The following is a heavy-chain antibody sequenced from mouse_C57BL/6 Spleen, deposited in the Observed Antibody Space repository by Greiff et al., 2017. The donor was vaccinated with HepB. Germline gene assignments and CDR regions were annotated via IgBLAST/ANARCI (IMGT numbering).Heavy chain of an antibody. J-gene: IGHJ1*03. CDR3: ARRRDSNYGYFDV. CDR2: IYPGDGDT. Sequence: QVQLKESGPELVKPGASVKISCKASGYAFSSSWMNWVKQRPGKGLEWIGRIYPGDGDTNYNGKFKGKATLTADKSSSTAYMQLSSLTSEDSAVYFCARRRDSNYGYFDVWGTGTTVTVSS. V-gene: IGHV1-82*01. CDR1: GYAFSSSW. D-gene: IGHD2-5*01.